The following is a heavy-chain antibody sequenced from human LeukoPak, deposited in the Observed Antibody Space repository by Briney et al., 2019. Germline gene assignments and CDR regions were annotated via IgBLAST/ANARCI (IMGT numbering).Heavy chain of an antibody. CDR1: GFTFGDYA. Sequence: GRSLRLSCTASGFTFGDYAMSWFRQAPGKGLEWVSAISGSGGSTHYADSVKGRFIITRDNSKNSLYLQMNSLRAEDTAVYYCAKSRRGGEFDYWGQGTLVTVSS. D-gene: IGHD2-15*01. J-gene: IGHJ4*02. V-gene: IGHV3-23*01. CDR2: ISGSGGST. CDR3: AKSRRGGEFDY.